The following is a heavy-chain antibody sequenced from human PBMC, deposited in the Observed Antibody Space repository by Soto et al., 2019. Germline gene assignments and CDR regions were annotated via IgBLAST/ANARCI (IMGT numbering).Heavy chain of an antibody. CDR1: VFTVSSYW. CDR3: ARDMAYYYDSSGDPFDY. Sequence: PGGALRLSCAASVFTVSSYWMSWVRQAPGKGLEWVANIKQDGSEKYYVDSVKGRFTISRDNAKNSLYLQMNSLRAEDTAVYYCARDMAYYYDSSGDPFDYWGQGTLVTVSS. D-gene: IGHD3-22*01. V-gene: IGHV3-7*01. CDR2: IKQDGSEK. J-gene: IGHJ4*02.